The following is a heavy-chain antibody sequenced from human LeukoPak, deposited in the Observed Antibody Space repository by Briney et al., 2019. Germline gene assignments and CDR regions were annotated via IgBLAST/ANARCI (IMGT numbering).Heavy chain of an antibody. D-gene: IGHD1-26*01. CDR1: GYTFTSYD. V-gene: IGHV1-8*01. J-gene: IGHJ4*02. Sequence: ASVKVSCKASGYTFTSYDINWMRQATGQGLEWMGWMSPNSGNTGYAQKFQGRVTMTRDTSTSTVYMELSSLRSEDTAVYYCAREVGIRGHFDYWGRGTPVTVSS. CDR2: MSPNSGNT. CDR3: AREVGIRGHFDY.